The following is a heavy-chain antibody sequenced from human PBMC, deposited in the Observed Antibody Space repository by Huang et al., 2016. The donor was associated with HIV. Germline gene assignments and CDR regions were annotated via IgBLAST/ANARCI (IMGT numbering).Heavy chain of an antibody. CDR1: GYTFTSYA. CDR2: INVGNGNT. D-gene: IGHD3-10*01. CDR3: ARFRGDY. Sequence: QVQLVQSGAEVKKPGASVKVSCKASGYTFTSYAMHVVRQAPGQRLEWMGWINVGNGNTKYSQKFQGRVTITRDTSASTAYMELSSLRSEDTAVYYCARFRGDYWGQGTLVTVSS. J-gene: IGHJ4*02. V-gene: IGHV1-3*01.